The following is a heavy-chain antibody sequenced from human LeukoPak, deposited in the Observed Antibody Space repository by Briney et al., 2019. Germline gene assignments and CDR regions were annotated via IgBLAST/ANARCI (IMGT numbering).Heavy chain of an antibody. CDR2: ISYDGSNK. D-gene: IGHD5-12*01. V-gene: IGHV3-30*03. J-gene: IGHJ5*02. Sequence: PGGSLTLSCPASGFIFSSYGMHWVRQAPGKGLEWVAVISYDGSNKYYADSVKGRFTISSDNYKNTLYLQINGLRAEDRAVYYCATLLGGYESWGQGTLVTVSS. CDR3: ATLLGGYES. CDR1: GFIFSSYG.